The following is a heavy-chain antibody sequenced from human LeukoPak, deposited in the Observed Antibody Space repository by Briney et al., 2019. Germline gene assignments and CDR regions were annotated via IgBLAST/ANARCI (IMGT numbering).Heavy chain of an antibody. CDR1: VGSFSGYY. D-gene: IGHD3-22*01. V-gene: IGHV4-34*01. Sequence: SETLSLTCAVYVGSFSGYYWSWIRQPPGKGLEWIGEIHHSGSTNYNPSLKSRVTISVDTSKNQFSLKLSSVTAADTAVYFCARGPYSYDSSGAFDIWGQGTMVTVSS. CDR2: IHHSGST. J-gene: IGHJ3*02. CDR3: ARGPYSYDSSGAFDI.